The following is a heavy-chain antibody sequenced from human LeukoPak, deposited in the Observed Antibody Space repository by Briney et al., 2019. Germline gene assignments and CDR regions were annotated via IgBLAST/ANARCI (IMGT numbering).Heavy chain of an antibody. V-gene: IGHV3-21*01. CDR3: ARASYWFESSGHPQHYYFDY. CDR2: ISAFSTYV. Sequence: GGSLRLSCAASGFKFSDYSMNWVRQVPGKGLEWVASISAFSTYVYYPDSVKGRFTVSRDHARKSVYLQLDSLRDEDTALYFCARASYWFESSGHPQHYYFDYWGQGTMVVLSS. CDR1: GFKFSDYS. J-gene: IGHJ4*02. D-gene: IGHD6-19*01.